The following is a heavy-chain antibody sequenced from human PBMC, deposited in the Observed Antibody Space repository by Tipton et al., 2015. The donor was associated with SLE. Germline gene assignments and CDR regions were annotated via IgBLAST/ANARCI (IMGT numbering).Heavy chain of an antibody. CDR3: ARHSHCSSTSCYPPYYYGMDV. D-gene: IGHD2-2*01. Sequence: TLSLTCAVYGGSFSGYYWSWIRQPPGKGLEWIGEINHSGSTNYNPSLKSRVTISVDTSKNQFSLKLSSVTAADTAVYYCARHSHCSSTSCYPPYYYGMDVWGQGTTVTVSS. CDR1: GGSFSGYY. V-gene: IGHV4-34*01. J-gene: IGHJ6*02. CDR2: INHSGST.